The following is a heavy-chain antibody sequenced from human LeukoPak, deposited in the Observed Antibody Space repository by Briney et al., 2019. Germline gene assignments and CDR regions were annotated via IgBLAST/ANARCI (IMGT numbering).Heavy chain of an antibody. V-gene: IGHV1-2*02. CDR2: INPNSGGT. D-gene: IGHD2-21*01. J-gene: IGHJ5*02. CDR1: GYSFTDYY. CDR3: ARADRLDGGPYLIGP. Sequence: ASVTVSCKTSGYSFTDYYMHWVRQASGQGLEWMGWINPNSGGTSSAQKFQGRVTMTRDTSITTVYMEVSWLTSGDTAIYYCARADRLDGGPYLIGPWGQGTLVTVSS.